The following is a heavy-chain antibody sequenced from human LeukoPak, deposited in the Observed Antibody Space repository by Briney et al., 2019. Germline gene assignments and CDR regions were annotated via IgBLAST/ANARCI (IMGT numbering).Heavy chain of an antibody. CDR3: AKVGLIVVVTRTHFDY. Sequence: GGSLRLSCAASGFIFSSYWMHWVRHAPGKGLVWVSRINTDGSSTSYADSVKGRFTISRDNAKNTLYLQMNSLRAEDTAVYYCAKVGLIVVVTRTHFDYWGQGTLVTVSS. CDR1: GFIFSSYW. D-gene: IGHD3-22*01. J-gene: IGHJ4*02. V-gene: IGHV3-74*01. CDR2: INTDGSST.